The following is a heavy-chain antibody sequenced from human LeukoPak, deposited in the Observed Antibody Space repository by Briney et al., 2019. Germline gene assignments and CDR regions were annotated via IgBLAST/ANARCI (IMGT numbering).Heavy chain of an antibody. D-gene: IGHD1-26*01. J-gene: IGHJ4*02. CDR1: GGSISNNY. CDR3: ARHGLKLVGASTIYFDN. Sequence: PLETLSLTCSVSGGSISNNYWSWIRQSPEKGLEWIGYIHSSGSTDYNPSFKSRVVVSVDTSKNQFSLKLYSVTAADTAVYYCARHGLKLVGASTIYFDNWGQGTLVTVSS. V-gene: IGHV4-59*08. CDR2: IHSSGST.